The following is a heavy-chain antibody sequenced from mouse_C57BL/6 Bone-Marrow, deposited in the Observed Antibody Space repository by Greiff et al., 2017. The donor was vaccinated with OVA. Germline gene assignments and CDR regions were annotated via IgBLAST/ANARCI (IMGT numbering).Heavy chain of an antibody. CDR2: IDPETGGT. J-gene: IGHJ4*01. Sequence: QVQLKQSGAELVRPGASVTLSCKASGYTFTDYEMHWVKQTPVHGLEWIGAIDPETGGTAYNQKFKGKAILTADKSSSTAYMELRSLTSEDSAVYYCTILLLRRGYYAMDYWGQGTSVTVSS. CDR1: GYTFTDYE. CDR3: TILLLRRGYYAMDY. D-gene: IGHD1-1*01. V-gene: IGHV1-15*01.